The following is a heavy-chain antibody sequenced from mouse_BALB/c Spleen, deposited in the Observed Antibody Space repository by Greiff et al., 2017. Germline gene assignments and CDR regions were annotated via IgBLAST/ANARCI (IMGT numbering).Heavy chain of an antibody. Sequence: QVQLKESGPELVKPGTSVKVSCKASGYAFTNYLIEWVKQRPGQGLEWIGVINPGSGGTNYNEKFKGKATLTADKSSSTAYMQLSSLTSDDSAVYFCARSAMNYAMDYWGQGTSVTVSS. CDR1: GYAFTNYL. V-gene: IGHV1-54*01. CDR3: ARSAMNYAMDY. J-gene: IGHJ4*01. D-gene: IGHD1-2*01. CDR2: INPGSGGT.